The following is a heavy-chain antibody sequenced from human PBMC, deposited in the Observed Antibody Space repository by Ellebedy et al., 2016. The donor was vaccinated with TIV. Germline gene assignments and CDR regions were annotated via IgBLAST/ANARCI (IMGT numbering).Heavy chain of an antibody. CDR2: IIPLLDIP. D-gene: IGHD3-22*01. J-gene: IGHJ3*02. CDR1: GGTFSTYV. V-gene: IGHV1-69*04. CDR3: ARPSDVIERYDAFDI. Sequence: SVKVSXXASGGTFSTYVITWARQAPGQGLEWMGRIIPLLDIPIYAQSFQGRVTITADRSTNTAYLELTSLRSEDTAVYYCARPSDVIERYDAFDIWGHGTMVTVSS.